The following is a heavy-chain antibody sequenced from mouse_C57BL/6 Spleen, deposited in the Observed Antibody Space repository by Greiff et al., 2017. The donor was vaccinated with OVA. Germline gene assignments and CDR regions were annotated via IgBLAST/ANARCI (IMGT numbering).Heavy chain of an antibody. D-gene: IGHD3-2*02. Sequence: VQLQQSGAELVRPGASVKLSCTASGFNIKDDYMHWVKQRPEQGLEWIGWIDPENGDTEYASKFQGKATITADTSSNTAYLQLSSLTSEDTAVYYCTTAQATNYFDYWGQGTTLTVSS. J-gene: IGHJ2*01. CDR3: TTAQATNYFDY. CDR2: IDPENGDT. CDR1: GFNIKDDY. V-gene: IGHV14-4*01.